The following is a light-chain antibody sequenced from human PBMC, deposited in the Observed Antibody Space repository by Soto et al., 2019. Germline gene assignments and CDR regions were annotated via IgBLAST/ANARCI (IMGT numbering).Light chain of an antibody. CDR2: EVS. V-gene: IGLV2-14*01. Sequence: QSALTQPASVSGSPGQSITISCTGTRSDLGGYNYVSWYQQHPGKAPKLMIYEVSNRPSGVSNRFSGSKSGNTASLTISGLQAEDEADYYCSSYTSSSGYVFGTGTKLTVL. J-gene: IGLJ1*01. CDR3: SSYTSSSGYV. CDR1: RSDLGGYNY.